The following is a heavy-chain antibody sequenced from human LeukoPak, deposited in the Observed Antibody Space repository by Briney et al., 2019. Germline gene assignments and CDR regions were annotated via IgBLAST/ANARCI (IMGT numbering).Heavy chain of an antibody. D-gene: IGHD3-10*01. CDR2: ISSSGSTI. CDR1: GFTFSDYY. CDR3: ARETYGSGSYFYY. Sequence: GGSLRLSCAASGFTFSDYYMSWIRQAPGKGLDWASYISSSGSTIYYADSVKGRFTISRDNAKNSLYLQMNSLRAEDTAVYYCARETYGSGSYFYYWGQGTLVTVSS. J-gene: IGHJ4*02. V-gene: IGHV3-11*01.